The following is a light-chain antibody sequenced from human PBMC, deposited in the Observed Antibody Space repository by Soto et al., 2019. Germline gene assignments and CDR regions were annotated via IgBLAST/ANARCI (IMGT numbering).Light chain of an antibody. Sequence: QSALTQPASVSGSPGQSITISCTGTSSDVGGYNYVSWYQQHPAKAPKLMIYDVSNRPSGVSNRFSGSKSGNTASLTISGRQAEDDADYYGSSYTSSSTLEVVFGGGTKVTVL. CDR3: SSYTSSSTLEVV. CDR2: DVS. V-gene: IGLV2-14*03. J-gene: IGLJ2*01. CDR1: SSDVGGYNY.